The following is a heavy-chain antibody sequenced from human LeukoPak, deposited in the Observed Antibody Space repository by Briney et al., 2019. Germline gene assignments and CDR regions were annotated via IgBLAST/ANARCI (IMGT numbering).Heavy chain of an antibody. Sequence: SETLSLTCTVSGGSISSYYWSWIRQPPGKGLEWIGYIYYSGSTNYNPSLKSRVTISVDTSKNQFSLKLSSVTAADTAVYYCARGGYSYGYEGAYYFDYWGQGTPVTVSS. J-gene: IGHJ4*02. CDR1: GGSISSYY. CDR2: IYYSGST. V-gene: IGHV4-59*01. CDR3: ARGGYSYGYEGAYYFDY. D-gene: IGHD5-18*01.